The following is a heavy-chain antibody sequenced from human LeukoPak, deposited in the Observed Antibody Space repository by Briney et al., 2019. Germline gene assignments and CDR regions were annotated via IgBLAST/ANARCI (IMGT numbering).Heavy chain of an antibody. D-gene: IGHD3-10*01. CDR2: IYSGGST. CDR3: ARGNYGSGSPYYCYGMDV. J-gene: IGHJ6*02. CDR1: GFTVSSNY. Sequence: GGSLRLSCAASGFTVSSNYMSWVRQAPGKGLEWVSVIYSGGSTYYADSVKGRFTISRDNSKNTLYLQMNSLRAEDTAVYYCARGNYGSGSPYYCYGMDVWGQGTTVTVSS. V-gene: IGHV3-53*01.